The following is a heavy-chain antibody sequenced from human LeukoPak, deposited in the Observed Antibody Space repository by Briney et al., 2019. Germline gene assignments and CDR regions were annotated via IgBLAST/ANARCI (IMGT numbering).Heavy chain of an antibody. J-gene: IGHJ4*02. CDR3: ARSKGGSSTSRLLDY. CDR1: GFTFSSYG. D-gene: IGHD2-2*01. V-gene: IGHV3-30*02. CDR2: IRYDGSNK. Sequence: GGSLRLSCAASGFTFSSYGMHWVRQAPGKGLEWVAFIRYDGSNKYYADSVKGRFTISRDNAKNTLYLQMNSLRAEDTAVYYCARSKGGSSTSRLLDYWGQGTLVTVSS.